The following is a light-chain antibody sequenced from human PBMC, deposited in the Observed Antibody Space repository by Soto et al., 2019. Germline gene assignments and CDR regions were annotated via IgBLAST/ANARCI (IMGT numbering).Light chain of an antibody. CDR2: EVT. CDR1: SSDVGGYNY. Sequence: QSALTQPASVYGSPGQSITISCTGTSSDVGGYNYVSWYQQYPGKAPKLIIYEVTNRPSGVSNRFSGSKSGNTASLTISGLQAEDEADYYCSSYTSSNTLYVFAAGTKLTVL. V-gene: IGLV2-14*01. CDR3: SSYTSSNTLYV. J-gene: IGLJ1*01.